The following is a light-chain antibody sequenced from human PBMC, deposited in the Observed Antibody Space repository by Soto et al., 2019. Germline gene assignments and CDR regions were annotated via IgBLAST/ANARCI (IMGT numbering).Light chain of an antibody. J-gene: IGKJ3*01. CDR3: QQSYSYPFT. CDR2: ASS. CDR1: QDIRSY. Sequence: DIQLTQSPSFLSASVGDRVTITCRASQDIRSYLAWYQQKPGKAPKLLIYASSTLESGVPSRFSGSGYGTDFTLTISSLQPEDFATYSCQQSYSYPFTFGPGTKVDIK. V-gene: IGKV1-9*01.